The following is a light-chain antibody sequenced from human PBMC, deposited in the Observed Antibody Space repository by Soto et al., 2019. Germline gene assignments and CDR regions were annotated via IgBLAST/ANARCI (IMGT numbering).Light chain of an antibody. CDR3: QQRTNWPRSFT. CDR2: DTS. V-gene: IGKV3-11*01. CDR1: QSVSSY. Sequence: EIVLTQSPATLSLSPGERATLSCRASQSVSSYLAWYQQKPGQAPRLLIYDTSKRATGIPARFSGSGSGTDFTLTISSLETEDFAGYYCQQRTNWPRSFTFGPGTKVDIK. J-gene: IGKJ3*01.